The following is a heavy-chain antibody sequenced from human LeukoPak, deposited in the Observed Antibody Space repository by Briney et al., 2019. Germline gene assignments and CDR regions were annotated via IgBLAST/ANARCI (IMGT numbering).Heavy chain of an antibody. J-gene: IGHJ5*02. V-gene: IGHV3-30*02. CDR1: GFTFSSYG. CDR3: TRDVEGLRYFDWLSPPNWFDP. Sequence: GGSLRLSCAASGFTFSSYGMHWVRQAPGKGLEGVAFIRYDGSNKYYADSVKGRFTISRDNSKNTLYLQMNSLRAEHTAVYYCTRDVEGLRYFDWLSPPNWFDPWGQGTLVTVSS. CDR2: IRYDGSNK. D-gene: IGHD3-9*01.